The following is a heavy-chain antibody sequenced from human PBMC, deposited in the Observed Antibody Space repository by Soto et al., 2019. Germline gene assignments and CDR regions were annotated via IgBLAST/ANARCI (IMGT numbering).Heavy chain of an antibody. CDR1: GGSISSYY. V-gene: IGHV4-4*07. D-gene: IGHD4-17*01. Sequence: SDTLSITCTVSGGSISSYYWSWIRQTAGKGLEWIGRIYTSGSTNYNPSLKSRVTMSVDTSKNQFSLKLSSVTAADTAVYYCARDRLPDYGDYAYFDYWGQGTLVTVSS. CDR2: IYTSGST. J-gene: IGHJ4*02. CDR3: ARDRLPDYGDYAYFDY.